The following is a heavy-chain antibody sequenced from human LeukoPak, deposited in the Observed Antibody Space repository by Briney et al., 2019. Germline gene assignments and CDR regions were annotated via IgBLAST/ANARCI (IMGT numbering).Heavy chain of an antibody. Sequence: GESLKISCRGSEYSFTNYRIGWVRQMPGKGLEWMAIIYPGDSDTRYDPSFQGQVTISADKSISTAYLQWSSLKASDTAVYYCARWIQLWPRSYYMDVWGKGTTVTISS. CDR1: EYSFTNYR. CDR2: IYPGDSDT. D-gene: IGHD5-18*01. CDR3: ARWIQLWPRSYYMDV. V-gene: IGHV5-51*01. J-gene: IGHJ6*03.